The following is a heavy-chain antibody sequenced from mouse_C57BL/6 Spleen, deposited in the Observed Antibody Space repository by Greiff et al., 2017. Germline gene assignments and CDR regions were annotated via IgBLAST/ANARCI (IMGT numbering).Heavy chain of an antibody. D-gene: IGHD2-3*01. CDR3: ARDRGYYELDWYFDV. CDR2: INYDGSST. V-gene: IGHV5-16*01. J-gene: IGHJ1*03. Sequence: EVKLVESEGGLVQPGSSMKLSCTASGFTFSDYYMAWVRQVPEKGLEWVANINYDGSSTYYLDSLKSRFIISRDNAKNILYLQMSSLKSEDTATYYCARDRGYYELDWYFDVWGTGTTVTVSS. CDR1: GFTFSDYY.